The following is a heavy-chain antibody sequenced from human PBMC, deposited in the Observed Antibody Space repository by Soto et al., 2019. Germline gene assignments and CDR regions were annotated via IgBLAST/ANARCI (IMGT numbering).Heavy chain of an antibody. CDR3: ARVRGVLYYYGMDV. J-gene: IGHJ6*02. Sequence: PSETLSLTCTVSGGSISSGGYYWSWIRQHPGKGLEWIGYIYYSGSTYYNPSLKSRVTISVDTSKNQFSLKLSSVTAADTAVYYCARVRGVLYYYGMDVWGQGTTVTVSS. V-gene: IGHV4-31*03. CDR1: GGSISSGGYY. CDR2: IYYSGST. D-gene: IGHD3-10*01.